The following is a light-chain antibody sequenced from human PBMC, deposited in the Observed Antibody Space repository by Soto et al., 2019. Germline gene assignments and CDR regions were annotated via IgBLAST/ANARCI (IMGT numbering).Light chain of an antibody. Sequence: EIQLTQSPSFLSASVGDRVTITCRASQGISSYLAWYQQKPGKAPKLLIYAASTLQTGVPSRFSGSESGTEFTLTISSLQPEDFATYYCQQLNSYPLTFGQGTRLEIK. J-gene: IGKJ5*01. V-gene: IGKV1-9*01. CDR2: AAS. CDR3: QQLNSYPLT. CDR1: QGISSY.